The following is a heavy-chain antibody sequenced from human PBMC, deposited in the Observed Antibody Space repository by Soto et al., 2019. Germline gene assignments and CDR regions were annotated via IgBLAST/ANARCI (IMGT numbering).Heavy chain of an antibody. J-gene: IGHJ6*02. Sequence: EVQLVESGGGLVQPGGSLRLSCAASGFTFSSYSMNWVRQAPGKGLEWVSYISSSSSTIYYAESVKGRFTISRDNAKNPLYLQMNSLRDEDTAVYYCARDDPPLWVGELLYAYYYGMDVWGQGTTVTV. CDR3: ARDDPPLWVGELLYAYYYGMDV. V-gene: IGHV3-48*02. CDR1: GFTFSSYS. D-gene: IGHD3-10*01. CDR2: ISSSSSTI.